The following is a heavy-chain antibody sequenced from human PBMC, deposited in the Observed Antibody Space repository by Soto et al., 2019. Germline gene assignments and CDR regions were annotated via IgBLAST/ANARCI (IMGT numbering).Heavy chain of an antibody. V-gene: IGHV4-38-2*02. Sequence: TLSLTCAVSGDSISSGYYWGWIRQSPGKGLEWVGSIFHSGITHYNPSLRSRATISVITSKNQFFLRLSFVTAADTAVYYCARDVDWFDPWGQGTLVTVSS. J-gene: IGHJ5*02. CDR3: ARDVDWFDP. CDR2: IFHSGIT. CDR1: GDSISSGYY.